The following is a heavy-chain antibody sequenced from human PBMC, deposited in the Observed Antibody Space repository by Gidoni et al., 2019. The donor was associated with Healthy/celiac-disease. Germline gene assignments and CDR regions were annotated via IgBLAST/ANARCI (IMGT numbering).Heavy chain of an antibody. CDR1: GFHFSSYW. Sequence: EVQLVESGGGWVQPGGSLRLSCAASGFHFSSYWMSWVRQAPGKGLEWVANIKQDGSEKYYVDSVKGRFTISRDNAKNSLYLQMNSLRAEDTAVYYCARDPGTTYYYGMDVWGQGTTVTVSS. V-gene: IGHV3-7*01. CDR2: IKQDGSEK. D-gene: IGHD1-7*01. J-gene: IGHJ6*02. CDR3: ARDPGTTYYYGMDV.